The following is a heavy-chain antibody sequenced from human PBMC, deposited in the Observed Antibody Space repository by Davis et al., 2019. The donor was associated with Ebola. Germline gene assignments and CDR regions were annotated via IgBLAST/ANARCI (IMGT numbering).Heavy chain of an antibody. Sequence: PGGSLRLSCAASGFTFSSYGMHWVRQAPGKGLEWVAVIWYDGSNKYYADSVKGRFTISRDNSKNTLYLQMNSLRAEDTAVYYCARGYSSSWLPLNWFDPWGQGTLVTVSS. V-gene: IGHV3-33*01. CDR2: IWYDGSNK. CDR1: GFTFSSYG. J-gene: IGHJ5*02. D-gene: IGHD6-13*01. CDR3: ARGYSSSWLPLNWFDP.